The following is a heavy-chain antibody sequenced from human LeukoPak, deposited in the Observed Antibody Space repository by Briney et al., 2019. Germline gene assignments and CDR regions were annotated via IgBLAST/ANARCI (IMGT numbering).Heavy chain of an antibody. J-gene: IGHJ6*03. V-gene: IGHV1-18*01. CDR2: ISAYNGNT. Sequence: ASVKVSCKASGYTFTSYGISWVRQAPGQGLEWMGWISAYNGNTNYAQKLQGRVTMTTDTSTSTAYMELRSLRSDDTAVYYCARAQGWNYVSPYYYYYYMDVWGKGTTVTVSS. CDR1: GYTFTSYG. D-gene: IGHD1-7*01. CDR3: ARAQGWNYVSPYYYYYYMDV.